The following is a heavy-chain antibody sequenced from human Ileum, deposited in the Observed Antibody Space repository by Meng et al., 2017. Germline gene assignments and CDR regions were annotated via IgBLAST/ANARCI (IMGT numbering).Heavy chain of an antibody. D-gene: IGHD3-10*01. CDR1: GGSISNGKW. J-gene: IGHJ5*02. CDR3: ATYGSGFTPPLDP. CDR2: ISQSGTT. V-gene: IGHV4-4*02. Sequence: QVQLQESGPGLGKHSGTLSLTRAVSGGSISNGKWWSWVRQPPGKGLEWIGEISQSGTTNYYPSLNSRVSISLDKANNHLSLTLTSVTAADTAVYYCATYGSGFTPPLDPWGQGILVTVSS.